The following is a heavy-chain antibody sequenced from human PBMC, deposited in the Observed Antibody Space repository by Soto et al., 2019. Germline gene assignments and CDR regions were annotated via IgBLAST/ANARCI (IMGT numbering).Heavy chain of an antibody. CDR2: ISAYNGNT. CDR3: ARDSGGYGDYYYYGMDG. V-gene: IGHV1-18*01. Sequence: GASVKVSCKASGYTFTSYGISWVRQAPGQGLEWMGWISAYNGNTNYAQKLQGRVTMTTDTSTSTAYMELRSLRSDDTAVYYCARDSGGYGDYYYYGMDGWGQGTTVTVSS. CDR1: GYTFTSYG. J-gene: IGHJ6*02. D-gene: IGHD4-17*01.